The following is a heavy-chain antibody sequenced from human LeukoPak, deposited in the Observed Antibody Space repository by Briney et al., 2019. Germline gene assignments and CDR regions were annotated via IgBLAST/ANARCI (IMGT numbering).Heavy chain of an antibody. J-gene: IGHJ3*02. Sequence: GGSLRLSCAASGFTFRSYGMHWVRQAPAKGLEWVAVISYDGSNKYYADSVKGRFTISRDNSKNTLYLQMNSLRAEDTAVCYCLRGHVEMATNDDDAFDIWGQGTMVTVSS. V-gene: IGHV3-30*03. CDR1: GFTFRSYG. CDR3: LRGHVEMATNDDDAFDI. D-gene: IGHD5-24*01. CDR2: ISYDGSNK.